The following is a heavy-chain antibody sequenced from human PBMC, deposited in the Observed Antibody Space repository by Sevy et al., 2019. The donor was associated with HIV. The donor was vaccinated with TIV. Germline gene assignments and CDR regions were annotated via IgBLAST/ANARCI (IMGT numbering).Heavy chain of an antibody. J-gene: IGHJ6*02. CDR2: ISSSSTI. CDR1: GFTFSSYS. V-gene: IGHV3-48*02. CDR3: ARAPTVEVITTFYYYGMDV. D-gene: IGHD3-22*01. Sequence: GGSLRLSCAASGFTFSSYSMNWVRQAPGKGLEWVSYISSSSTIYYADSVKGRFTISRDNAKNSLYLQMNSLRDEDTAVYYCARAPTVEVITTFYYYGMDVWGQGTTVTVSS.